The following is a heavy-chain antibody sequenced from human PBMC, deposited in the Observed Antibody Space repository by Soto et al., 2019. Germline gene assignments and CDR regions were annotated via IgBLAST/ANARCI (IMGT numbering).Heavy chain of an antibody. D-gene: IGHD2-15*01. CDR3: ARVGYCSGGSCPWFDY. CDR1: GGSISSYY. Sequence: SETLSLTCTVSGGSISSYYWSWIRQPPGKGLEWIGYIYYSGSTNYNPSLKSRVTISVDTSKNQFSLKLGSVTAADTAVYYCARVGYCSGGSCPWFDYWGQGTLVTVSS. J-gene: IGHJ5*01. CDR2: IYYSGST. V-gene: IGHV4-59*01.